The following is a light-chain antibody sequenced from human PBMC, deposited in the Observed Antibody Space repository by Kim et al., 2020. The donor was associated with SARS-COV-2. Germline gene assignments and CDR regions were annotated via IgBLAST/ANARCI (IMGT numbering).Light chain of an antibody. J-gene: IGLJ2*01. CDR2: GKS. V-gene: IGLV3-19*01. CDR3: NSRDSSTNHLV. Sequence: SSELTQDPAVSVALGQTVRITCQGDSLRSYYASWXQQKPGQAPVVVIYGKSNRLSGIPDRFSGSNSGDTASLTITGAQAEDEADYYCNSRDSSTNHLVFG. CDR1: SLRSYY.